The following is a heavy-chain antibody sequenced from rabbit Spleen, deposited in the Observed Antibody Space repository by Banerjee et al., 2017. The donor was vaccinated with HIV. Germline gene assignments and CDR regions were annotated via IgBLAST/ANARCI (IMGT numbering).Heavy chain of an antibody. CDR1: GFSFSSGYD. J-gene: IGHJ4*01. V-gene: IGHV1S40*01. D-gene: IGHD1-1*01. Sequence: QSLEESGGGLVQPGESLTLSCTASGFSFSSGYDMSWVRQAPGKGLEWIGFIYTGNGKNYYASWAKGRFTISKTSSTTVTLQVTSLTAADTATYFCTRDDGSGHYVDGYFNLWGPGTLVTVS. CDR3: TRDDGSGHYVDGYFNL. CDR2: IYTGNGKN.